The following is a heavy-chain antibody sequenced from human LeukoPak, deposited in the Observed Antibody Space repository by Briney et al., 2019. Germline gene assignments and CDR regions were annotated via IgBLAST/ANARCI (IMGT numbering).Heavy chain of an antibody. Sequence: GRSLRLSCAASGFTFDDYAMHWVRQAPGKGLEWVSVISWNSGTIAYADSVKGRFTISRDNAKNSLYLQMNSLRAEDTAVYYCAREHYDILTGYSPGYFDYWGQGTLVTVSS. D-gene: IGHD3-9*01. CDR3: AREHYDILTGYSPGYFDY. CDR2: ISWNSGTI. CDR1: GFTFDDYA. V-gene: IGHV3-9*01. J-gene: IGHJ4*02.